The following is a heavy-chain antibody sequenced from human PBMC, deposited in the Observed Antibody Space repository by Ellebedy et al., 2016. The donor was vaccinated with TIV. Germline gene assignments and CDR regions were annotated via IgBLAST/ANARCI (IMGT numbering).Heavy chain of an antibody. Sequence: GESLKISCAASGFTFSSYAMSWVRQAPGKGLEWVSGISGSATSTAYADSVRGLFTISRDNSKNTLYLQMNSLRAEDTAVYYCASSRYHYYLGNTIFVYWGQGTLVTVSS. D-gene: IGHD3-10*01. CDR3: ASSRYHYYLGNTIFVY. CDR2: ISGSATST. V-gene: IGHV3-23*01. CDR1: GFTFSSYA. J-gene: IGHJ4*02.